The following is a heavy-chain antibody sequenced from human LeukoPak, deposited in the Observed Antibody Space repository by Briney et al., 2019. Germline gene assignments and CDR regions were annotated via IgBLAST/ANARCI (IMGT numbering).Heavy chain of an antibody. J-gene: IGHJ4*02. CDR3: ARGHSGLDY. Sequence: KPGGSLRLSCAASGLTFSNAWMSWVRQAPGKGLEWVGRIKSKTDGATTDYAAPVKGRFTISRDDSKNTLYLQMNSLKTEDTAVYYCARGHSGLDYWGQGTLVTVSS. CDR2: IKSKTDGATT. D-gene: IGHD3/OR15-3a*01. CDR1: GLTFSNAW. V-gene: IGHV3-15*01.